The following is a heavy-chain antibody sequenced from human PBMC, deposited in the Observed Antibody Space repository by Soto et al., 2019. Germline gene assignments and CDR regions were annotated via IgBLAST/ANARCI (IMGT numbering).Heavy chain of an antibody. CDR2: IYYSGST. CDR3: ATLKTYYYDSSGYYYAEPFDY. V-gene: IGHV4-30-4*01. Sequence: PSETLSLTCTVSGGSISSDDYYWSWIRQPPGKGLEWIGYIYYSGSTNYNPSLKSRVTISVDTSKNQFSLKLSSVTAADTAVYYCATLKTYYYDSSGYYYAEPFDYWGQGTLVTVSS. CDR1: GGSISSDDYY. J-gene: IGHJ4*02. D-gene: IGHD3-22*01.